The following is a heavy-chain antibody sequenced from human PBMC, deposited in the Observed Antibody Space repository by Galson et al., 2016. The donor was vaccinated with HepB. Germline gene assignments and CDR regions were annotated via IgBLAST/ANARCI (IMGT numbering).Heavy chain of an antibody. CDR1: GYTFTGNF. CDR3: ARWKVAVAGHTLLPFFDY. V-gene: IGHV1-2*02. CDR2: INPNSGGT. D-gene: IGHD6-19*01. J-gene: IGHJ4*02. Sequence: SVKVSCKASGYTFTGNFMHWVRQAPGQGLEWMGWINPNSGGTNFAQKFQGRVTLTRDTSISTAYMELTRLRSDDTAVYYCARWKVAVAGHTLLPFFDYWGQGTLVTVSS.